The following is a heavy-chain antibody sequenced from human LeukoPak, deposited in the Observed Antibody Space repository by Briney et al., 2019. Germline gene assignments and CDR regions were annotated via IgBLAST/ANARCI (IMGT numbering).Heavy chain of an antibody. J-gene: IGHJ5*02. D-gene: IGHD3-16*01. CDR1: GFTFSSYG. CDR2: IRYDGSNK. V-gene: IGHV3-30*02. CDR3: AKSKGGITFGGVINWFDP. Sequence: GGSLRLSCAASGFTFSSYGMHWVRQAPGKGLEWVAFIRYDGSNKYYADSVKGRFTISRDNSKNTLYLQMNSLRAEDTAVYYCAKSKGGITFGGVINWFDPWGQGTLVTVSS.